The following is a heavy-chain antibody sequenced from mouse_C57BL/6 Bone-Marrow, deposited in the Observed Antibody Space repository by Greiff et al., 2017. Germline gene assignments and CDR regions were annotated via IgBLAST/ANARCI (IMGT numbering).Heavy chain of an antibody. D-gene: IGHD2-4*01. CDR3: ARSYDYDRSWFAD. Sequence: QVQLQQPGAELVKPGASVKMSCKASGYTFTSYWITWVKQRPGQGLEWIGDIYPGSGSANYNEKFKSKATLTVDTSSSTAYMQLSSLTSEDSAVYYCARSYDYDRSWFADWGQGTLVTVSA. CDR1: GYTFTSYW. J-gene: IGHJ3*01. V-gene: IGHV1-55*01. CDR2: IYPGSGSA.